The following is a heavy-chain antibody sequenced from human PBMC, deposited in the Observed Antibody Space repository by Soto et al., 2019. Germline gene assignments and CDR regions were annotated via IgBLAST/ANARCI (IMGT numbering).Heavy chain of an antibody. V-gene: IGHV5-51*03. CDR3: ARLEVPIPNYYYYYHMDV. CDR1: GYSFTSYW. CDR2: IYPGDSDT. D-gene: IGHD2-2*02. Sequence: EVQLVQSGAEVKKPGESLKISCKGSGYSFTSYWIGWVRQMPGKGLEWMGIIYPGDSDTKYSPSFQGQVTFSADKSISTAYLQWSSLKASDTAMYYCARLEVPIPNYYYYYHMDVWGKGTTVTVSS. J-gene: IGHJ6*03.